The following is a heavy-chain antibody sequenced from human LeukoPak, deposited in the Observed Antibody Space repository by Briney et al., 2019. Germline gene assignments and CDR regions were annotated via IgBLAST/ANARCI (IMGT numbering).Heavy chain of an antibody. J-gene: IGHJ4*02. CDR1: GFTFSSYS. D-gene: IGHD5-24*01. CDR2: INNSSSNI. Sequence: GGSLRLSCAASGFTFSSYSMNWVRQAPGKGPEWVAAINNSSSNIYYADSVKGRFTISRDNAKNSLYLQMNSLRAEDTAVYYCARADEGDGYKVRGYWRQGTLVTVSS. V-gene: IGHV3-21*01. CDR3: ARADEGDGYKVRGY.